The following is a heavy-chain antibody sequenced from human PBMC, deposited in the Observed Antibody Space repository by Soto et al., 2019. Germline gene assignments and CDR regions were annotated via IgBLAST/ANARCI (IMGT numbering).Heavy chain of an antibody. D-gene: IGHD3-3*01. CDR3: ARVESSGYDFWRGYYGGMAV. J-gene: IGHJ6*02. V-gene: IGHV3-74*01. CDR2: INSDGSST. Sequence: GGSLRLSCAASGFTFSSYWMHWVRQAPGKGLVWVSRINSDGSSTSYADSVKGRFTISRDNAKNTLYLQMNSLRAEDTAVYYCARVESSGYDFWRGYYGGMAVWGQGTTVTVSS. CDR1: GFTFSSYW.